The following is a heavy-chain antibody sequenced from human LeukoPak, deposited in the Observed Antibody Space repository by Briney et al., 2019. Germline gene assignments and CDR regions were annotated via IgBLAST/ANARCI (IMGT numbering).Heavy chain of an antibody. V-gene: IGHV4-30-4*08. CDR2: IYYSGST. J-gene: IGHJ4*02. CDR3: ARGPRVTGTYSL. D-gene: IGHD1-7*01. CDR1: GGSISSGDYY. Sequence: SETLSLTCTVSGGSISSGDYYWSWIRQPPGKGLEWIGYIYYSGSTYYNPSLKSRVTISVDTSKNQFSLKLSSVTAADTAVYYCARGPRVTGTYSLWGQGTLVTVSS.